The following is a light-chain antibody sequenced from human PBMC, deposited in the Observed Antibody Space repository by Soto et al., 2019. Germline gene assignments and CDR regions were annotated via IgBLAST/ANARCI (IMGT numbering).Light chain of an antibody. Sequence: DIQMTQSPSSLSASVGDRVTITCRASQGISNYLAWYQQKPGKVPKLLIYAASTLQSGVPSRFSGSGSGTDFTLTICSLKPEDVATYYCQKYNSAPLTFGPGTKVDIK. J-gene: IGKJ3*01. CDR1: QGISNY. V-gene: IGKV1-27*01. CDR2: AAS. CDR3: QKYNSAPLT.